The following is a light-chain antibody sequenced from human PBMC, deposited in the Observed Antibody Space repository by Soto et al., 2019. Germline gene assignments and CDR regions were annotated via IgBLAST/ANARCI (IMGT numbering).Light chain of an antibody. Sequence: EIVRTQSPATLSVSPGERATLSCRASQSIRYNLAWYQQKPGQAPRLLVYGESTRDTGIPARFSGSGSGTEFTLTISSLQSEDCAIYYCQQYNNWPRTFGPGTRVDFK. J-gene: IGKJ3*01. CDR2: GES. V-gene: IGKV3D-15*01. CDR1: QSIRYN. CDR3: QQYNNWPRT.